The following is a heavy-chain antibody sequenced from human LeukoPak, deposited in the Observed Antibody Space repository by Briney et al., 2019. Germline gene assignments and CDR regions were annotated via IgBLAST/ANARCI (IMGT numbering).Heavy chain of an antibody. Sequence: SETLSLTCTVSGGSVSSGSYYWSWIRQPPGKGLEWIGYIHYSGSTNYNPSLKSRVTISVDTSKNQFSLKLSSVTAADTAVCYCAGRLWRRDGYNLSAFDIWGQGTMVTVSS. CDR2: IHYSGST. J-gene: IGHJ3*02. V-gene: IGHV4-61*01. D-gene: IGHD5-24*01. CDR3: AGRLWRRDGYNLSAFDI. CDR1: GGSVSSGSYY.